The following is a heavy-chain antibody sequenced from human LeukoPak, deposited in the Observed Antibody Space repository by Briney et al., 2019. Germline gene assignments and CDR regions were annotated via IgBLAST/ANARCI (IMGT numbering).Heavy chain of an antibody. V-gene: IGHV4-59*01. J-gene: IGHJ3*02. D-gene: IGHD3-3*01. CDR1: CGSISSYY. Sequence: SETLSLTCAVSCGSISSYYWSWIRQPPGKGLEWLGYIYYSGSTNYNPSLKSRVTISVDTSKNQFSLKLSSVTAADTAVYYCASWSGRDNRDALDIWGPGTMVTVSS. CDR3: ASWSGRDNRDALDI. CDR2: IYYSGST.